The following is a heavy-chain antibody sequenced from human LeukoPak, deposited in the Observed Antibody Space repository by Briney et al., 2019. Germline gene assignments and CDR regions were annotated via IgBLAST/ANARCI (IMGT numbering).Heavy chain of an antibody. CDR2: MNPNSGNT. CDR3: ARGKDIAMGY. J-gene: IGHJ4*02. CDR1: GYTFTSYD. Sequence: ASVKVSCKASGYTFTSYDINWARQATGQGLEWMGWMNPNSGNTGYAQKFQGRVTITRNTSISTAYMELSSLRSEDTAVYYCARGKDIAMGYWGQGTLATVSS. V-gene: IGHV1-8*03. D-gene: IGHD5-24*01.